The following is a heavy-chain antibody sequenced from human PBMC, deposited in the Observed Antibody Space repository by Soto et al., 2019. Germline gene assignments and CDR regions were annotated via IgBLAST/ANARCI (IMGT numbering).Heavy chain of an antibody. D-gene: IGHD3-22*01. J-gene: IGHJ4*02. CDR3: DSSGYTRCLDY. Sequence: SETLSLTCTVSGGSFKSGSYSWSWIRQPPGKGLEWIGYVYHTGRTSYNPSLKSRVSISMDTSKNQFSLNLDSVTAADTAVYFSDSSGYTRCLDYWGQGTLVTVSS. CDR1: GGSFKSGSYS. CDR2: VYHTGRT. V-gene: IGHV4-61*01.